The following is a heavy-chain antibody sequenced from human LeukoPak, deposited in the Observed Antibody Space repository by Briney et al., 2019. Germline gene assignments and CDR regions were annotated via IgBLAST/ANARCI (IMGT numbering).Heavy chain of an antibody. Sequence: SSVKVSCKSSVGTFSNYAISWVRPAPAQGLEWMGGIIPIFGTANYAQKFQGRVTITADESTSTAYMELSSLRSEDTAVYCCARYRGEGGELSVDYWGQGTLVSVSS. D-gene: IGHD3-10*01. CDR3: ARYRGEGGELSVDY. J-gene: IGHJ4*02. CDR2: IIPIFGTA. V-gene: IGHV1-69*13. CDR1: VGTFSNYA.